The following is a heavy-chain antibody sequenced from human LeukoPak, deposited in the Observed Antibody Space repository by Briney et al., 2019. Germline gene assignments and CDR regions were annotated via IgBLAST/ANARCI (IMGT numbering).Heavy chain of an antibody. V-gene: IGHV3-48*03. Sequence: GGSLRLSCAASGFTFNTYEMNWVRQAPGKGLEWVSYISSSGNAIYYADSVKGRFTISRDNAKNSLYLQMNSLRAEDTAVYYCARDHVGYSYGYSYWGQGTLVTVSS. J-gene: IGHJ4*02. D-gene: IGHD5-18*01. CDR2: ISSSGNAI. CDR3: ARDHVGYSYGYSY. CDR1: GFTFNTYE.